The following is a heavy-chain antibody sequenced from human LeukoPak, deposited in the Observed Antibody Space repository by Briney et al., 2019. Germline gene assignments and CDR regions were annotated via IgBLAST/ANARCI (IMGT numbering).Heavy chain of an antibody. D-gene: IGHD3-10*01. J-gene: IGHJ4*02. CDR1: GFTFSSYS. CDR3: ARDMGRYYGSGSYYDY. CDR2: ISSSSSYI. Sequence: GGSLRLSCAASGFTFSSYSMNWVRQAPGKGLEWVSSISSSSSYIYYADSAKGRFTIPRDNAKNSLYLQMNSLRAEDTAVYYCARDMGRYYGSGSYYDYWGQGTLVTVSS. V-gene: IGHV3-21*01.